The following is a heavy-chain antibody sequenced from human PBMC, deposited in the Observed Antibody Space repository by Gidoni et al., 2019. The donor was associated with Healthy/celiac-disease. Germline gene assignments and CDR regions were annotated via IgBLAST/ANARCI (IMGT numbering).Heavy chain of an antibody. CDR1: GFTFSSYA. J-gene: IGHJ3*02. CDR2: IRGSGGST. V-gene: IGHV3-23*01. D-gene: IGHD5-12*01. Sequence: EVQLLESGGGLVQPGGSLRISCAASGFTFSSYAMSWVRQAPGKGLEWVSAIRGSGGSTYYADSVKGRFTISRDNSKNTLYLQMNSLRAEDTAVYYCAKDSIYGGYENDAFDIWGQGTMVTVSS. CDR3: AKDSIYGGYENDAFDI.